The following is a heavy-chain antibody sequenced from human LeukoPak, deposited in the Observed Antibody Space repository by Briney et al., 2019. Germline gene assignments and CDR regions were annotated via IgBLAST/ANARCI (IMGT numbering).Heavy chain of an antibody. CDR3: ARDTYNYGSSAYYFDY. CDR1: GVSISSYS. J-gene: IGHJ4*02. Sequence: PSETLSLTCTVSGVSISSYSWSWIRQPAGKGLEWTGRIYTSGSTNYNPSLKSRVTMPVDTSKNQFSLKLSSVTAADTAVYYCARDTYNYGSSAYYFDYWGQGTLVTVSS. CDR2: IYTSGST. D-gene: IGHD5-18*01. V-gene: IGHV4-4*07.